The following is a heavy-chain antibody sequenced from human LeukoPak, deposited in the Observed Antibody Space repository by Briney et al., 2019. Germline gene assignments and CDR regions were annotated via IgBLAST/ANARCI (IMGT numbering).Heavy chain of an antibody. J-gene: IGHJ4*02. CDR1: GGTFSSYA. CDR2: IIPIFGTA. D-gene: IGHD2-2*01. CDR3: ARTSDCSSTSCYPNFDY. Sequence: GSSVKVSCKASGGTFSSYAISWVRQAPGQGLEWMGGIIPIFGTANYAQKFQGRVTITADESTSTAYMELSSLRSEDTAVYYCARTSDCSSTSCYPNFDYWGQGTLVTVPS. V-gene: IGHV1-69*01.